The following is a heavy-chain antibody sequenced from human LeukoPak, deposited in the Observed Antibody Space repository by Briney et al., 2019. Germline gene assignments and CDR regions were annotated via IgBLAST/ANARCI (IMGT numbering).Heavy chain of an antibody. J-gene: IGHJ3*02. Sequence: SGGSLRLSCAASGFTFSSYGMHWVRQAPGKGLEWVAFIRYDGSNKYYADSVKGRFTISRDNSKNTLYLQMNSLRAEDTAVYYCAKARYSSSWTRLGAFDIWGQGTMVTVSS. D-gene: IGHD6-13*01. CDR2: IRYDGSNK. CDR1: GFTFSSYG. V-gene: IGHV3-30*02. CDR3: AKARYSSSWTRLGAFDI.